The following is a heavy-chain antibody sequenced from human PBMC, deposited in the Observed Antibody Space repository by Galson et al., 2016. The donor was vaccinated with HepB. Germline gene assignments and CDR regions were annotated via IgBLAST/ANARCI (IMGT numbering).Heavy chain of an antibody. V-gene: IGHV3-23*01. CDR1: GFFFSGRA. CDR3: ARDDYSGGRGSPDY. Sequence: SLRLSCAASGFFFSGRAMSWVRQAPGKGLEWVSGINRYGATKGYAASVKGRFTISRDNSNNTLYLQMNSLTTEDTAVYYCARDDYSGGRGSPDYWGQGALVTVSS. D-gene: IGHD4/OR15-4a*01. J-gene: IGHJ4*02. CDR2: INRYGATK.